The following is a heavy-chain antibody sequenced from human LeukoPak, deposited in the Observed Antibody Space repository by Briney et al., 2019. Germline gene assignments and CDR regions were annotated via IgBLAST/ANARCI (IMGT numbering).Heavy chain of an antibody. V-gene: IGHV4-4*09. J-gene: IGHJ5*02. CDR2: ISINGNT. CDR3: ARQSRSCTRTSCYNWFDP. D-gene: IGHD2-2*01. CDR1: GGSLTSDY. Sequence: PSETLSLTCTVSGGSLTSDYWTWIRQPPGKGLEWIGFISINGNTNYNPSLKRRVTISLDTSKNQFSLNLTSVTAADTALYYCARQSRSCTRTSCYNWFDPWGQGTLVTVSS.